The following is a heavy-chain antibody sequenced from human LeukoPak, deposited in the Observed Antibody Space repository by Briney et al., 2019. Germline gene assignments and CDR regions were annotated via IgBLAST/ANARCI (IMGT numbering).Heavy chain of an antibody. J-gene: IGHJ4*02. CDR2: IYYSGGT. V-gene: IGHV4-59*08. Sequence: SETLSLTCTVSGGSISSYYWSWIRQPPGKGLEWIGYIYYSGGTNYNPSLKSRVTISVDTSKNQFSLKLSSVTAADTAVYYCASSGIAAASSDYWGQGTLVTVSS. CDR3: ASSGIAAASSDY. CDR1: GGSISSYY. D-gene: IGHD6-13*01.